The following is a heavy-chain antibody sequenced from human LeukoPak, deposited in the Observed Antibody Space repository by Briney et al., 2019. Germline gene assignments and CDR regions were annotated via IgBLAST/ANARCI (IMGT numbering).Heavy chain of an antibody. CDR2: ISGSGGST. D-gene: IGHD6-19*01. CDR1: GFTFSSYA. V-gene: IGHV3-23*01. CDR3: AKVGISSSGWPFDY. Sequence: PGGSLRLSCAASGFTFSSYAMSWVRQAPGKGLEWVSAISGSGGSTYYADSVKGRFTISRDNPKNTLYLQMNSLRAEDTAVYYCAKVGISSSGWPFDYWGQGTLVTVSS. J-gene: IGHJ4*02.